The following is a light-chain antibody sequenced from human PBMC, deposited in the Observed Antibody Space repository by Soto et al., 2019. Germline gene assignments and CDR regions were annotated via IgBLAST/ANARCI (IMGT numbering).Light chain of an antibody. CDR2: GAS. CDR3: QQYCSSPPYP. Sequence: EIVLTQSPGTLSLSPGERATLSCRASQSVSSSYLAWYQQKPGQAPTLLIYGASSRATGIPPRFSGSGSWTDFTLTISSLQPEDFAVYYCQQYCSSPPYPFGQGTKLEIK. CDR1: QSVSSSY. J-gene: IGKJ2*01. V-gene: IGKV3-20*01.